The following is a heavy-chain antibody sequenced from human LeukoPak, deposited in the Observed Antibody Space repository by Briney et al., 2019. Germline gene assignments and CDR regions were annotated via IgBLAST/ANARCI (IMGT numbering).Heavy chain of an antibody. Sequence: SETLSLTCAVSGGSISSSNWWSWVRQPPGKGLEWIGKIYHSGSTNYNPSLKSRVTISVDKSKNQFSLKLSSVTAADTAVYYCARDLGVGTFYYYGMDVWGQGTTVTVSS. CDR1: GGSISSSNW. J-gene: IGHJ6*02. D-gene: IGHD3-16*01. CDR2: IYHSGST. CDR3: ARDLGVGTFYYYGMDV. V-gene: IGHV4-4*02.